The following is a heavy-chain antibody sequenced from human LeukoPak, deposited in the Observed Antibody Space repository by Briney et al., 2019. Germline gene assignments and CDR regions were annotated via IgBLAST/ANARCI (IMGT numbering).Heavy chain of an antibody. D-gene: IGHD3-10*01. CDR3: ARNKLLWFGESVDYYYYGMDV. Sequence: ASVKVSCKASGYTFTSYDISWVRQATGQGLEWMGWMNPNSGNTDYAQKFQGRVTMTRNTSISTAYMELSSLRSEDTAVYYCARNKLLWFGESVDYYYYGMDVWGQGTTVTVSS. J-gene: IGHJ6*02. CDR2: MNPNSGNT. V-gene: IGHV1-8*01. CDR1: GYTFTSYD.